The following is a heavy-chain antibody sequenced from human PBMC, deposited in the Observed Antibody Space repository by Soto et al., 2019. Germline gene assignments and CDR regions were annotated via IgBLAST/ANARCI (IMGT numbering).Heavy chain of an antibody. J-gene: IGHJ4*02. D-gene: IGHD2-2*01. V-gene: IGHV3-33*01. CDR2: IWYDGSNK. CDR1: GFTFSSYV. Sequence: QVQLVESGGGVVQPGRSLRLSCAASGFTFSSYVMHWVRQAPGKGLEWVAVIWYDGSNKYYADSVKGRFTISRDNSKNTRYLQMNSLRAEDTAVYYCARDPPAVPARTMYYFDYWGQGTLVTVSS. CDR3: ARDPPAVPARTMYYFDY.